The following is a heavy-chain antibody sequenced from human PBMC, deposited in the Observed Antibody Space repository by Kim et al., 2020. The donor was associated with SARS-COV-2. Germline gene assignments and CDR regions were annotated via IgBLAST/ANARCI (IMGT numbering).Heavy chain of an antibody. V-gene: IGHV1-2*06. CDR2: ISPNSGST. J-gene: IGHJ4*02. CDR3: AKIKDGYNSFFDY. Sequence: ASVKVSCQASGYTFTGYYIHWVRQAPGQGLEWMGRISPNSGSTNYAPKFQDRVTMTRDTSINTAYMELSRLRSDDTAMYYCAKIKDGYNSFFDYWGQGTL. CDR1: GYTFTGYY. D-gene: IGHD5-12*01.